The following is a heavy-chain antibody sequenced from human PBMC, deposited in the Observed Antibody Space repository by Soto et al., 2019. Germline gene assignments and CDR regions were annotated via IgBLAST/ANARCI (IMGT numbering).Heavy chain of an antibody. V-gene: IGHV3-33*01. CDR3: ASGRHYDYIWGSWDY. Sequence: QVQLVESGGGVVQPGRSLRLSCAASGFTFSSYGMHWVRQAPGKGLEWVAVIWYDGSNKYYAYSVKGRFTISRDNSKNTLYLQMNSLRAEDTAVYYCASGRHYDYIWGSWDYWGQGTLVTVSS. D-gene: IGHD3-16*01. CDR2: IWYDGSNK. CDR1: GFTFSSYG. J-gene: IGHJ4*02.